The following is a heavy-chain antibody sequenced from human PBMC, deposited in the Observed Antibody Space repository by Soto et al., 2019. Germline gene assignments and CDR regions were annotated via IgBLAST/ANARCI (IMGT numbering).Heavy chain of an antibody. Sequence: QAHLVQSGPEVKKPGSSVKVSCKDSGGLFSSIAISWVRQAPGQGLEWLGGIIPVFGTTYYAEKFQDRLTITADESTNTAYMELSSLTSGDTAIYYCARGGGPYVWFNEFWGQGTLVTVSS. V-gene: IGHV1-69*01. CDR1: GGLFSSIA. D-gene: IGHD3-16*01. CDR3: ARGGGPYVWFNEF. CDR2: IIPVFGTT. J-gene: IGHJ4*02.